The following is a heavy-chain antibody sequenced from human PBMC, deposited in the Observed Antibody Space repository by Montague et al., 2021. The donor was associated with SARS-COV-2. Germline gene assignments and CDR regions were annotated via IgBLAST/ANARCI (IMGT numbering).Heavy chain of an antibody. D-gene: IGHD1-1*01. CDR1: GGSFSDYH. J-gene: IGHJ4*02. CDR2: INYGGST. Sequence: SETRSLTCAAYGGSFSDYHWTWIRQSPGGGLEWIGQINYGGSTKYNPSLMSRVTISINTSKNQFSLKLTSVTAADTAVYYCARGAPGYWGQGTLVTVSS. V-gene: IGHV4-34*01. CDR3: ARGAPGY.